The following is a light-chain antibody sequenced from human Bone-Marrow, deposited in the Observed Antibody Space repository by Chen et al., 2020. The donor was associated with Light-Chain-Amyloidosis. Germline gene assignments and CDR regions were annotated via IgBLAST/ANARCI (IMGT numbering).Light chain of an antibody. CDR1: QSVARY. V-gene: IGKV3-11*01. J-gene: IGKJ4*01. Sequence: EIVLTQSPATLSLSPGERATLSCRASQSVARYLAWYRQNPGQAPRLLIYEASNRATGIPARFSGSGSGTDFTLTISSMEPEDFAVYYCLKRSDRPPLTFGGGTKVEIK. CDR3: LKRSDRPPLT. CDR2: EAS.